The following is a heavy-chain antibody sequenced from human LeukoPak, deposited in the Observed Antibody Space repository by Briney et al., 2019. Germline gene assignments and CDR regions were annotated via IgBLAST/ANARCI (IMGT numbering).Heavy chain of an antibody. J-gene: IGHJ4*02. D-gene: IGHD4-11*01. CDR3: ARDAQRGFDYSNSLQY. V-gene: IGHV3-33*01. CDR2: IWSDGTNR. CDR1: GFIFSHYA. Sequence: GGSLRPSCAASGFIFSHYALHWVRQAPGKGLEWVAVIWSDGTNRYYGDSMKGRFSISRDDSQKRVFLQMNNLRADDTAVYHCARDAQRGFDYSNSLQYWGQGALVTVSS.